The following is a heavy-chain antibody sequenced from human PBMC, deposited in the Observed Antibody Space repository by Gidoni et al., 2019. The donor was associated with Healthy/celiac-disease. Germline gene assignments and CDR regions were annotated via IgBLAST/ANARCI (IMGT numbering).Heavy chain of an antibody. Sequence: QVQLQQLGSGLFKPSETLSLTCAFYGGSFSGYYWSWIRQPPGKGLEWIGEINHSGSTNYNPSIKSRVTISVDTYKNQVSLKLSSVTAADTAVYYCARESGGLSGTWGQGTLVTVSS. V-gene: IGHV4-34*01. J-gene: IGHJ5*02. CDR1: GGSFSGYY. CDR2: INHSGST. CDR3: ARESGGLSGT. D-gene: IGHD3-16*01.